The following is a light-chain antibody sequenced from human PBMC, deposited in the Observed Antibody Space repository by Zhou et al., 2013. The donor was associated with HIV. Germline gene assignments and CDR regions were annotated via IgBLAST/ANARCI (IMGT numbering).Light chain of an antibody. CDR1: QSISSW. V-gene: IGKV1-5*01. J-gene: IGKJ4*02. CDR3: XQXYNYRFHLT. CDR2: DAS. Sequence: DIQMTQSPSTLSASVGDRVTITCRASQSISSWLAWYQQKPGKAPKLLIYDASNLETGVPSRFSGSGSGTDFTLTISSLQPEDFWTNYYXQXYNYRFHLTFDGRTERGD.